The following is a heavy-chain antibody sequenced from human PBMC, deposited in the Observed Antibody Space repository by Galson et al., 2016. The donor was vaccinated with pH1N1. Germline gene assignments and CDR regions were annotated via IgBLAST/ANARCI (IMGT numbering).Heavy chain of an antibody. CDR1: GFSLSTSGMC. J-gene: IGHJ5*02. Sequence: PALVKPTQTLTLTCTFSGFSLSTSGMCVSWIRQPPGKALEWLALINWDDDIYYSTSLKTRLTISKDTSKNQVVLTMTNMDPVDTATYYCARMYYGGYVNWFDPWGQGTLVTVSS. CDR3: ARMYYGGYVNWFDP. CDR2: INWDDDI. D-gene: IGHD4-17*01. V-gene: IGHV2-70*01.